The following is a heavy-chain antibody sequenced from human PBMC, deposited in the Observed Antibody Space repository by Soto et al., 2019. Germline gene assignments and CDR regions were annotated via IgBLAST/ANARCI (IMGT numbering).Heavy chain of an antibody. CDR2: IIPIFGTA. CDR3: ARDPSSSSREVDY. Sequence: QVQLVQSGAEVKKPGSSVKVSCKASGGTFSSYAINWVRQAPGQGLEWMGGIIPIFGTANYAQKFQGRVTITADKSTRTAYMELSSLRSDDTAVYYCARDPSSSSREVDYWGQGTLVTVSS. J-gene: IGHJ4*02. V-gene: IGHV1-69*06. CDR1: GGTFSSYA. D-gene: IGHD6-6*01.